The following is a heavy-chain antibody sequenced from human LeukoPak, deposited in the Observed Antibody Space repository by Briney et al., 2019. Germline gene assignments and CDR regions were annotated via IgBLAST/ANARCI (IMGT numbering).Heavy chain of an antibody. D-gene: IGHD3-10*01. CDR1: GYTFTSYA. J-gene: IGHJ4*02. CDR3: ARDRGESPPDEFV. CDR2: INTHTGNP. V-gene: IGHV7-4-1*02. Sequence: ASVKVSCKASGYTFTSYAMSWVRRAPGQGLEWMGWINTHTGNPTYAQGFTGRFVFSLDTSVSTAYLQISGLKAEDTAVYYCARDRGESPPDEFVWGQGTLVTVSS.